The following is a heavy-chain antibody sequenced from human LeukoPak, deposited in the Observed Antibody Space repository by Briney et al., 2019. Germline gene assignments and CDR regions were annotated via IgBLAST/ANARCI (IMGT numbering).Heavy chain of an antibody. J-gene: IGHJ6*02. D-gene: IGHD2-15*01. CDR2: INSDGSST. Sequence: GGSLRLSCAASGFIFSSYAMGWVPRAPGKGLEWVSRINSDGSSTSYADSVKGRFTISSDNAKNPLYLQMNSLRAEDTAVYYCARVRGSAYYYYYYGMDVWGQGTTVTISS. V-gene: IGHV3-74*01. CDR1: GFIFSSYA. CDR3: ARVRGSAYYYYYYGMDV.